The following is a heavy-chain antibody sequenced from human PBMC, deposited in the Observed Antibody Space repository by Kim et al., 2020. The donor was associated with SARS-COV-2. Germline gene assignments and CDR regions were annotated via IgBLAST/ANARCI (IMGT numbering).Heavy chain of an antibody. V-gene: IGHV3-23*01. CDR2: ITNNGGGT. Sequence: GGSLRLSCAASGFTFSNQAMSWARQAPGKGLEWVSSITNNGGGTYYADSVKGRFTISRDNSKNTLSLQMNSLGAEDTALYFCVKGISFPDYWGQGTLVTVSS. J-gene: IGHJ4*02. CDR1: GFTFSNQA. CDR3: VKGISFPDY.